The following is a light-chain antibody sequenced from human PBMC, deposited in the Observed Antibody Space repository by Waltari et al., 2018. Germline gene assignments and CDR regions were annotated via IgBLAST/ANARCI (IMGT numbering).Light chain of an antibody. Sequence: QSGLTQPASVSGSPGQSITISCTGTSRDVGNYNLVSWYQQYPGQAPKLMVYEVTKRTSGVSDRFSGSKSGNTASLTIYGLQSEDEADYYCCSYAGLGIYVFGTGTKVTVL. CDR1: SRDVGNYNL. CDR2: EVT. CDR3: CSYAGLGIYV. V-gene: IGLV2-23*02. J-gene: IGLJ1*01.